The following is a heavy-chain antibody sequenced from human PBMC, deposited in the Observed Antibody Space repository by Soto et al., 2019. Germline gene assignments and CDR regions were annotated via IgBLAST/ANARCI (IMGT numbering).Heavy chain of an antibody. V-gene: IGHV3-21*01. CDR3: ARVPGALKSGWLGP. CDR2: ISSATSYI. Sequence: EVQLVESGGGLVKPGGSLRLSCAASGFTFSTYSMSWVRQAPGRGLEWVSSISSATSYIYYADSVKGRFTISRDNAKKSQYRQMSSLRAEDTAVYYSARVPGALKSGWLGPWGQGTLVTVSS. J-gene: IGHJ5*02. CDR1: GFTFSTYS.